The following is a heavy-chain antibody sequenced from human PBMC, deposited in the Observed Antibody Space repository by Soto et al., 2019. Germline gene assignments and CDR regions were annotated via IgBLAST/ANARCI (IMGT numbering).Heavy chain of an antibody. CDR2: INHSGST. CDR1: GGSFSGYY. Sequence: PSETLSLTCAVYGGSFSGYYWSWIRQPPGKGLEWIGEINHSGSTNYNPSLKSRVTISVDTSKNQFSLKLSSVTAADTAVYYCARGKSQWLLFVPFDYWGQVTLVTVSS. CDR3: ARGKSQWLLFVPFDY. J-gene: IGHJ4*02. V-gene: IGHV4-34*01. D-gene: IGHD5-12*01.